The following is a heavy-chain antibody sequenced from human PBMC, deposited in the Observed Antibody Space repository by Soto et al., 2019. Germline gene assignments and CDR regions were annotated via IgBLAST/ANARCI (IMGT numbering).Heavy chain of an antibody. Sequence: QVQLVQSGAEVKKPGASVKVSCKASGYTFTSYAMHWVRQAPGQRLEWMGWINAGNGNTKYSQKFQGRVTITRDTAASTAYMELSRLRSEDTAVYYCARDRQGYCSSTSCYYYYGMDVWGQGTTVTVSS. CDR3: ARDRQGYCSSTSCYYYYGMDV. J-gene: IGHJ6*02. CDR1: GYTFTSYA. CDR2: INAGNGNT. D-gene: IGHD2-2*01. V-gene: IGHV1-3*01.